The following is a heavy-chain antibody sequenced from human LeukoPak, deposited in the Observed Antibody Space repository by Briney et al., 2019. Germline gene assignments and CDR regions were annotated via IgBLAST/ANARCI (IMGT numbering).Heavy chain of an antibody. CDR3: TRDRAHGTQDY. CDR1: GGAFTDYF. V-gene: IGHV4-39*07. J-gene: IGHJ4*02. D-gene: IGHD1-26*01. CDR2: IYYSGRT. Sequence: SETLSLTCTVSGGAFTDYFWGWIRQPPGKGLEWIGSIYYSGRTLYNPSLKNRVSISLDTSKGQFSLNLDSVTAADTAVYFCTRDRAHGTQDYWGQETLVTVS.